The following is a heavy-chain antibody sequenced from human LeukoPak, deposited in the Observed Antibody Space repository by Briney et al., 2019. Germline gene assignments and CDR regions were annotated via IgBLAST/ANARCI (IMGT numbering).Heavy chain of an antibody. V-gene: IGHV1-2*02. Sequence: ASVKVSCKASGYTFTGYYMHWVRQAPGQGLEWMGWINPNSGGTNYAQKFQGRVTMTRDTSISTAYMELSRLRSDDTAVFYCARDSRAPLLGNSYYYMDVWGKGTTVTVSS. D-gene: IGHD3-10*01. CDR3: ARDSRAPLLGNSYYYMDV. CDR2: INPNSGGT. J-gene: IGHJ6*03. CDR1: GYTFTGYY.